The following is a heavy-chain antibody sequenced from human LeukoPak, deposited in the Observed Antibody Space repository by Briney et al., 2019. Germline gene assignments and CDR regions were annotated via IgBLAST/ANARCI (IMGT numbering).Heavy chain of an antibody. D-gene: IGHD3-10*01. CDR2: IYTSGST. CDR1: GGSISSGSYY. Sequence: SETLSLTCTVSGGSISSGSYYWSWIRQPAGKGLEWIGRIYTSGSTNYNPSLKSRVTISVDTSKNQFSLKLSSVTAADTAVYYCARGDYYGSGKYWGQGTLVTVSS. V-gene: IGHV4-61*02. J-gene: IGHJ4*02. CDR3: ARGDYYGSGKY.